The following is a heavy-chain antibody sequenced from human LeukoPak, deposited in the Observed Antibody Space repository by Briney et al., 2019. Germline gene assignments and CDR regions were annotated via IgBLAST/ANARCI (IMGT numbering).Heavy chain of an antibody. V-gene: IGHV3-11*01. Sequence: PGGSLRLSCAASGLTFSDYYMSWIRQAPGKGLEWVSYISSSGTTIYYADSVKGRFTISRDSAKNSLYLQMNSLRAEDTAVYFCARWDSSGCLDYWGQGTLVTVSS. D-gene: IGHD3-22*01. CDR3: ARWDSSGCLDY. CDR1: GLTFSDYY. J-gene: IGHJ4*02. CDR2: ISSSGTTI.